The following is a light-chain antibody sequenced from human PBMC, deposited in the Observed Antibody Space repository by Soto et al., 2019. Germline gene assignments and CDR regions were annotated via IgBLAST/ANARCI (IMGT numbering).Light chain of an antibody. CDR3: QQYNNWPPWT. Sequence: EIVMTQSPATLSVSPGERATLSCRASQTISSNLAWYQQKRGQAPRLLIYGASTRASGIPARFSGSWSGTEFTLTISRLQSEDFAVYYWQQYNNWPPWTFGQGTKVEIK. CDR2: GAS. CDR1: QTISSN. V-gene: IGKV3-15*01. J-gene: IGKJ1*01.